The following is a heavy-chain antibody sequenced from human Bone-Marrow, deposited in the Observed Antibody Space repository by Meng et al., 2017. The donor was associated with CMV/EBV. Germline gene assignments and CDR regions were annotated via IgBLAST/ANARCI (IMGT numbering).Heavy chain of an antibody. CDR2: ISSSGSTI. CDR3: AKDGRGSSGAYYFDY. J-gene: IGHJ4*02. V-gene: IGHV3-48*03. CDR1: GFTFSSYE. D-gene: IGHD6-6*01. Sequence: GESLKISCAASGFTFSSYEMNWVRQAPGKGLEWVSYISSSGSTIYYADSVKGRFTISRGNSKTSLYLQMNSLRTEDTALYYCAKDGRGSSGAYYFDYWGQGTLVTVSS.